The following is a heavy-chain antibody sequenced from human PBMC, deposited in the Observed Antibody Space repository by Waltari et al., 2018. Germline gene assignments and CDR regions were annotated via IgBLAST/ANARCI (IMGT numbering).Heavy chain of an antibody. CDR3: ARDRAFAVSLQD. V-gene: IGHV3-30*04. CDR1: GFTFSRFS. CDR2: VSNDGIGR. J-gene: IGHJ4*02. D-gene: IGHD4-17*01. Sequence: QAPLVESGGGVVQPGRSLRLSCATSGFTFSRFSMHWVRQAPGKALQWVAGVSNDGIGRYADSVNGRFTISRDKAKSTVSLEMNSLRPDDTALYYCARDRAFAVSLQDWGQGTPVTVSS.